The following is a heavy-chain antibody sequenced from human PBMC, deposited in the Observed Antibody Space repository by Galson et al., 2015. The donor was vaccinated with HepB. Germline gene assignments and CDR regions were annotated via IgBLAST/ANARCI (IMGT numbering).Heavy chain of an antibody. D-gene: IGHD5-12*01. V-gene: IGHV4-4*01. J-gene: IGHJ6*03. CDR1: GGSISSNNW. CDR3: ARGGGYDPIFYYYMVV. Sequence: ETLSLTCAVSGGSISSNNWWSWVRQPPGKGLEWIGEIHHGGSTNYKSSLRSRATISVDKSKNQFSLKLNSVTAADTAVYFCARGGGYDPIFYYYMVVWGKGTTVTVSS. CDR2: IHHGGST.